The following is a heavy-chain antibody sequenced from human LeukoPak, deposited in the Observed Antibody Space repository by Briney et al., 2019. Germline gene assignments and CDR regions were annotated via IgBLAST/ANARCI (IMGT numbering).Heavy chain of an antibody. CDR2: IHTYNGHT. V-gene: IGHV1-18*01. Sequence: GASVKVSCKSSGYTFNSYGITWVRQAPGQGLEWMGWIHTYNGHTNYAQKLQGRDTMTTDTSTSTAYMELRSLRSDDTAVYYCARNLWFGESSDAFDMWGQGTMVTVSS. CDR3: ARNLWFGESSDAFDM. CDR1: GYTFNSYG. D-gene: IGHD3-10*01. J-gene: IGHJ3*02.